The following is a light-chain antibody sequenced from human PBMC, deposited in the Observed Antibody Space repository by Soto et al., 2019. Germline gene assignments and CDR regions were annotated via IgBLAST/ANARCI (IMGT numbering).Light chain of an antibody. V-gene: IGKV3-20*01. CDR1: QSVRSSY. J-gene: IGKJ2*01. CDR3: QQYGSSPPYT. CDR2: GAS. Sequence: EIVLTQSPGTLSLSPGERATLSCRASQSVRSSYLAWFQQKPGQAPRLLIYGASSRATGIPDRFSGSESGTDFTLTISRLEPEDFAVYYCQQYGSSPPYTFGQGTTLEI.